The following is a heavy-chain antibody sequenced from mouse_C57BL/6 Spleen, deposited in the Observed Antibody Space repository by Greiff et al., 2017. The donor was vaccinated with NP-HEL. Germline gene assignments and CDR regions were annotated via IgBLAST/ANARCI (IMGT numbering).Heavy chain of an antibody. D-gene: IGHD1-2*01. CDR1: GFTFSDYY. CDR3: ARSLLRPYYFDY. CDR2: INYDGSST. V-gene: IGHV5-16*01. J-gene: IGHJ2*01. Sequence: EVKLVESEGGLVQPGSSMKLSCTASGFTFSDYYMAWVRQVPEKGLEWVANINYDGSSTYYLDSLKSRFIISRDNAKNILYLQMSSLKSEDTATYYCARSLLRPYYFDYWGQGTTLTVSS.